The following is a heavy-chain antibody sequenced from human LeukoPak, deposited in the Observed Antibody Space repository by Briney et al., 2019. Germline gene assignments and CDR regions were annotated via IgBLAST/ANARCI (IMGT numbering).Heavy chain of an antibody. D-gene: IGHD6-19*01. CDR2: ISSYSSLV. CDR1: GFTFSRYS. CDR3: ARDSSGFL. V-gene: IGHV3-48*04. J-gene: IGHJ4*02. Sequence: GESLRLSCAGPGFTFSRYSMNWVRQTPGKGLEWVSYISSYSSLVYYADSVKGRFTISRDNARNSLFLQMDSLRVEDTAMYYCARDSSGFLWGQGTLVTVSS.